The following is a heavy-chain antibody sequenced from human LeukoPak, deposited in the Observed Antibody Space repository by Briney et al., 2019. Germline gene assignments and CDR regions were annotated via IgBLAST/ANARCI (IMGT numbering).Heavy chain of an antibody. CDR3: AKEYDSLYYFDY. Sequence: PGGSLRLSCAASGFTFSSYGMHWVRQAPGKGLEWVAVISYDGSKEHYGDSVKGRFSISRDNSKNTLYLQMNSLRAEDTAVHYCAKEYDSLYYFDYWGQGTLVTVSS. CDR2: ISYDGSKE. D-gene: IGHD3-16*01. CDR1: GFTFSSYG. V-gene: IGHV3-30*18. J-gene: IGHJ4*02.